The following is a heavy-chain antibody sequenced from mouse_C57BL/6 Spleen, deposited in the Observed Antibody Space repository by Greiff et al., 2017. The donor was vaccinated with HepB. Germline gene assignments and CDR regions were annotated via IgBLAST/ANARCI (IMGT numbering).Heavy chain of an antibody. D-gene: IGHD2-4*01. CDR1: GYTFTDYE. CDR2: IDPETGGT. Sequence: VQRLESGAELVRPGASVTLSCKASGYTFTDYEMHWVKQTPVHGLEWIGAIDPETGGTAYNQKFKGKAILTADKSSSTAYMELRSLTSEDSAVYYCTRRDYDVDFDYWGQGTTLTVSS. V-gene: IGHV1-15*01. CDR3: TRRDYDVDFDY. J-gene: IGHJ2*01.